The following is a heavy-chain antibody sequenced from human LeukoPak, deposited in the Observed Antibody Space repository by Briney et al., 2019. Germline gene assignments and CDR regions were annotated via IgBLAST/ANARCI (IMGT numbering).Heavy chain of an antibody. V-gene: IGHV4-59*01. CDR3: ARGVYDGIVVVPAAIAVFGAFDI. CDR1: GGSISSYY. J-gene: IGHJ3*02. Sequence: SETLSLTCTVSGGSISSYYWSWVRQPPGKGLEWIGYIYYSGSTNYNPSLKSRVTISVDTSKNQFSLKLSSVTAADTAVYYCARGVYDGIVVVPAAIAVFGAFDICGQGTMVTVSS. CDR2: IYYSGST. D-gene: IGHD2-2*01.